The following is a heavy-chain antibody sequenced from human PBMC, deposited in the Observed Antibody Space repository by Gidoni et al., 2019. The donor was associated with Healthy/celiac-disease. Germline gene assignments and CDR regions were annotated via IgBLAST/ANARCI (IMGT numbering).Heavy chain of an antibody. V-gene: IGHV1-46*01. CDR1: GNTFTSYY. CDR2: FNPGGGST. J-gene: IGHJ3*02. CDR3: ARFYGTGGAFDI. Sequence: QVQLVQSGAEVKKPGASVKVSCKASGNTFTSYYMHWVRQAPGQGRAWMGIFNPGGGSTSYAQKFQGRVTMTRDTSTSTVYMKLGSLGSEDTAMYYCARFYGTGGAFDIWGQGTMVTVSS. D-gene: IGHD4-17*01.